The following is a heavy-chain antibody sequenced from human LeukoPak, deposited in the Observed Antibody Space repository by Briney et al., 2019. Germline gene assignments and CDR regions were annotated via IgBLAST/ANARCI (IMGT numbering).Heavy chain of an antibody. D-gene: IGHD3-22*01. CDR1: GGSFSGYY. CDR3: ARDMYYDSSGYYLNWFDP. J-gene: IGHJ5*02. CDR2: INHSGST. Sequence: PSETLSLTCAVYGGSFSGYYWSWIRQPPGKGLEWIGEINHSGSTNYNPSLKSRVTISVDTSKHQFCLKLSSVTAADTAVYYCARDMYYDSSGYYLNWFDPCGQGTLVTVSS. V-gene: IGHV4-34*01.